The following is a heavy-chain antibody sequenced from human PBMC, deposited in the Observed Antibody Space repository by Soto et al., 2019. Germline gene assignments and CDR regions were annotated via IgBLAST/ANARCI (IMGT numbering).Heavy chain of an antibody. CDR1: GFTFSSYA. CDR2: ISGSGGST. CDR3: AKELDYYYGMDV. V-gene: IGHV3-23*01. D-gene: IGHD3-3*02. J-gene: IGHJ6*02. Sequence: PGGSLRLACAASGFTFSSYAMSWVRQAPGKGLEWVSAISGSGGSTYYADSVKGRSTISRDNSKNTLYLQMNSLRAEDTAVYYCAKELDYYYGMDVWGQGTTVTVSS.